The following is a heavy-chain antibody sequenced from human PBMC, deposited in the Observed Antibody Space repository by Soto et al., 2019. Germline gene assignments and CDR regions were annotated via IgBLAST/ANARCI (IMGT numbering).Heavy chain of an antibody. CDR2: VYNSGST. J-gene: IGHJ4*02. CDR3: ARYRREAVAGYTLDN. CDR1: GGSISSNY. V-gene: IGHV4-59*01. D-gene: IGHD6-13*01. Sequence: SETLSLTCTVSGGSISSNYWTWIRQPPGKGLEWIGYVYNSGSTNYNPSLKSRVTISEDTSNSQFSLKVNSMTAADTAVYYCARYRREAVAGYTLDNWGQGIWVTVSS.